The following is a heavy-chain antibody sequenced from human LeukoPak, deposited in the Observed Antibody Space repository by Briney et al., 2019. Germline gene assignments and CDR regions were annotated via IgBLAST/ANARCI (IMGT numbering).Heavy chain of an antibody. CDR3: ARTDDYYYMDV. CDR1: GGSFSSYY. V-gene: IGHV4-34*01. CDR2: INHSGSS. J-gene: IGHJ6*03. D-gene: IGHD3-3*01. Sequence: SETLSLTCAVYGGSFSSYYWSWIRQPPGKGLEWIGEINHSGSSNYNPSLKSRVTISVDTSKNQFSLKLSSVTAADTAVYYCARTDDYYYMDVWGKGTTVTVSS.